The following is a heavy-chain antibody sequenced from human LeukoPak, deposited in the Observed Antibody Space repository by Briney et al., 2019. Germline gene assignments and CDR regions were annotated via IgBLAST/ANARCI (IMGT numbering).Heavy chain of an antibody. CDR3: ARTYCSGGSCHFDY. D-gene: IGHD2-15*01. CDR1: GGSISSYY. J-gene: IGHJ4*02. CDR2: IYYSVNT. V-gene: IGHV4-59*08. Sequence: PSETLSLTCTVSGGSISSYYWSWIRQPPGQGLEWIGYIYYSVNTDSNPSLKSRVTISVHTSKNQFSLKLSSVTAADTAVYYCARTYCSGGSCHFDYWGQGTLVIVSS.